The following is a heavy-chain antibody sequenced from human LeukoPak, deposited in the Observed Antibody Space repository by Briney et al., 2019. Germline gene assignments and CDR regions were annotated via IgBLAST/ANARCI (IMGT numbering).Heavy chain of an antibody. J-gene: IGHJ4*02. Sequence: PGGSLRLSCAASGFTFSSYAMHWVRQAPGKGLEWVAVISYDGSNKYYADSVKGRFTISRDNSKNTLYLRMNSLRAEDTAVYYCARDRYQLLWRYFDYWGQGTLVTVSS. CDR3: ARDRYQLLWRYFDY. CDR1: GFTFSSYA. D-gene: IGHD2-2*01. CDR2: ISYDGSNK. V-gene: IGHV3-30*04.